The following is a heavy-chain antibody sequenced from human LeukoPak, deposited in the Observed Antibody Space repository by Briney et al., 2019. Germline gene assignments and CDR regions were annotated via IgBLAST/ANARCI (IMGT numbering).Heavy chain of an antibody. CDR1: GFTFSSYA. J-gene: IGHJ6*02. CDR3: AKRDDRVATIYYYYGMDV. V-gene: IGHV3-23*01. D-gene: IGHD5-12*01. Sequence: SGGSLRLSCAASGFTFSSYAMSWVRQAPGKGLEWVSAISGSGGSTYYADSVKGRFTISIDNSKNTLYLQMNSLRAEDTAVYYCAKRDDRVATIYYYYGMDVWGQGTTITVSS. CDR2: ISGSGGST.